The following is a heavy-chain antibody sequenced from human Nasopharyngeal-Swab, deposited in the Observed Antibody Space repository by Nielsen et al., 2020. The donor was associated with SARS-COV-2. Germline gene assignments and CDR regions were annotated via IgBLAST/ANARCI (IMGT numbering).Heavy chain of an antibody. D-gene: IGHD6-13*01. J-gene: IGHJ6*03. Sequence: VKVSCKASGGTFSSYAISWVRQAPGQGLEWMGGIIPIFGTANYAQKFQGRVTITADESTSTAYMELSSLRSEDTAVYYCARLPGIAAAGRERYYYYYMDVWGKGTTVTVSS. CDR3: ARLPGIAAAGRERYYYYYMDV. V-gene: IGHV1-69*13. CDR2: IIPIFGTA. CDR1: GGTFSSYA.